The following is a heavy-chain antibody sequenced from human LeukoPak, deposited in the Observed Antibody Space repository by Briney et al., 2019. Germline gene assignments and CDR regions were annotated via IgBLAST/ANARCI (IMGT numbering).Heavy chain of an antibody. CDR1: GFTVSSNY. Sequence: PGGSLGLSCAASGFTVSSNYMSWVRQAPGKGLEWVSVIYSGGSTYYADSVKGRFTISRDNSKNTLYLQMNSLRAEDTAVYYCASVIQAYSSSWYFDYWGQGTLVTVSS. V-gene: IGHV3-53*01. CDR2: IYSGGST. CDR3: ASVIQAYSSSWYFDY. D-gene: IGHD6-13*01. J-gene: IGHJ4*02.